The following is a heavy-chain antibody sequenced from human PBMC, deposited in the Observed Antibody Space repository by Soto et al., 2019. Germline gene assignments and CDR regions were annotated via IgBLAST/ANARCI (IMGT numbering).Heavy chain of an antibody. D-gene: IGHD3-10*01. Sequence: PGGSLRLSCAASGFTFNNYALTWVRQAPGKGLEWVSTISVSGGTTHYSDSVKGRFTISRDNSKKTVYLQMHGLRADDTAIYYCAKKVNSGSGSQYFDYWGQGTLVTVSS. CDR3: AKKVNSGSGSQYFDY. J-gene: IGHJ4*02. V-gene: IGHV3-23*01. CDR2: ISVSGGTT. CDR1: GFTFNNYA.